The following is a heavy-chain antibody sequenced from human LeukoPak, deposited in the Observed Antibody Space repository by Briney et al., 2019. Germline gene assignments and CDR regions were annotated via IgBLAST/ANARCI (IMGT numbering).Heavy chain of an antibody. Sequence: ASVKVSCKASGYTFTSYGFSWVRQAPGQGLEWMGWISAYNGNTNYAQKLQGRVTMTTDTSTSTAYMELRSLRSDDTAVYYCARANLFYCSSTSCPPFFQHRGQGTLVTVSS. J-gene: IGHJ1*01. CDR1: GYTFTSYG. V-gene: IGHV1-18*01. D-gene: IGHD2-2*01. CDR2: ISAYNGNT. CDR3: ARANLFYCSSTSCPPFFQH.